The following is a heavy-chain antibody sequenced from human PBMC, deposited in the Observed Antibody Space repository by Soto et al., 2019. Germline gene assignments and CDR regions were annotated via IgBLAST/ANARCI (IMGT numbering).Heavy chain of an antibody. CDR2: ISSSGSTI. CDR1: GFTFSSYE. Sequence: GGSLRLSCAASGFTFSSYEMNWVRQAPGKGLEWVSYISSSGSTIYYADSVKGRFTISRDNAKNSLYLQMNSLRAEDTAVYYCARDNLTDGGNYYYDGMDVWGQGITVTVSS. CDR3: ARDNLTDGGNYYYDGMDV. J-gene: IGHJ6*02. V-gene: IGHV3-48*03. D-gene: IGHD2-15*01.